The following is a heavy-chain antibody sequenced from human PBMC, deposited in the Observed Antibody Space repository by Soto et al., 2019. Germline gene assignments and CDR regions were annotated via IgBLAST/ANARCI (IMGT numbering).Heavy chain of an antibody. D-gene: IGHD1-1*01. V-gene: IGHV3-23*01. J-gene: IGHJ6*03. Sequence: GGSLRLSCAASGFTFSSYAMSWVRQAPGKGLEWVSAISGSGGSTYYADSVKGRFTISRDNSKNTLYLQMNSLRAEDTAVYYCARDRQSGYGDYYYYYMDVWGKGPRSPSP. CDR3: ARDRQSGYGDYYYYYMDV. CDR1: GFTFSSYA. CDR2: ISGSGGST.